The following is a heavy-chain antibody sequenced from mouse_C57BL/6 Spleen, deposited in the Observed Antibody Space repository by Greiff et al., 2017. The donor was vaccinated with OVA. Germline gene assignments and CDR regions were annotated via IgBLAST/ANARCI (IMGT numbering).Heavy chain of an antibody. J-gene: IGHJ2*01. CDR3: ARALYYYGYYFDY. D-gene: IGHD1-1*01. CDR1: GYSITSGYY. V-gene: IGHV3-6*01. Sequence: EVKLVESGPGLVKPSQSLSLTCSVTGYSITSGYYWNWIRQFPGNKLEWMGYISYDGSNNYNPSLKNRISITRDTSKNQFFLKLNSVTTEDTATYYCARALYYYGYYFDYWGQGTTLTVSS. CDR2: ISYDGSN.